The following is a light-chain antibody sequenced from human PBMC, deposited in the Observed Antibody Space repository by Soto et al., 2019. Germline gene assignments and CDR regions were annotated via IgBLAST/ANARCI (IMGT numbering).Light chain of an antibody. CDR3: QQYDRWPPLFT. Sequence: EVVLTQSPATLSVSPGETATLSCRASQSVNVNLAWYQQRAGQAPRLLIYGASTSATGVPSRFSGSGSGTEFALTISSLQSEDFAVYYCQQYDRWPPLFTFGPGTNVDFK. V-gene: IGKV3-15*01. CDR1: QSVNVN. CDR2: GAS. J-gene: IGKJ3*01.